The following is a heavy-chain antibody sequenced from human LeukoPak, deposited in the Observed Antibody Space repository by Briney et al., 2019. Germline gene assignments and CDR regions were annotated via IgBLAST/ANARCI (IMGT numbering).Heavy chain of an antibody. CDR2: IIPILGIA. Sequence: ASVKVSCKASGGTFSSYAIGWVRQAPGQGLEWMGRIIPILGIANYAQKFQGRVTITADKSTSTAYMELSSLRSEDTAVYYCASSMITFGGVPYYFDYWGQGTLVTVSS. J-gene: IGHJ4*02. CDR3: ASSMITFGGVPYYFDY. CDR1: GGTFSSYA. D-gene: IGHD3-16*01. V-gene: IGHV1-69*04.